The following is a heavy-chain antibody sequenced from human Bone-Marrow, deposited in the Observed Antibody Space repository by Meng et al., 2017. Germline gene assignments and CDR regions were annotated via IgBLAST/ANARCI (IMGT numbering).Heavy chain of an antibody. CDR2: IYYSGST. Sequence: QVELQASGPGLGKPSQTLSLTCTVSGGSISSGNHYWSWIRQHPGKGLEYIGYIYYSGSTYYNPSLKSRVIISVDTSKNQFSLRPNSVTAADTAVYYCASLYGDSSVWYLDLWGRGTLVTVSS. D-gene: IGHD4-17*01. V-gene: IGHV4-31*03. CDR3: ASLYGDSSVWYLDL. J-gene: IGHJ2*01. CDR1: GGSISSGNHY.